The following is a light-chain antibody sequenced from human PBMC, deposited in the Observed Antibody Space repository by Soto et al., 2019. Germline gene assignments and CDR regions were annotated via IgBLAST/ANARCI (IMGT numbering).Light chain of an antibody. J-gene: IGLJ2*01. CDR1: SSDIGGNNF. Sequence: QSALTQPPSASGSLGQSVTISCSGTSSDIGGNNFVSWYQQHPGKAPKLMIYEVSKRPSGVPDRFSGSKSGNTASLTVSGLQPEDEADYNCGSYVGTKNFVFGGGTKLTVL. CDR2: EVS. V-gene: IGLV2-8*01. CDR3: GSYVGTKNFV.